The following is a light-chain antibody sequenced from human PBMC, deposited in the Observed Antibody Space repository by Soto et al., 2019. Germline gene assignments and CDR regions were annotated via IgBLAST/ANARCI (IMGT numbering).Light chain of an antibody. CDR2: DAS. J-gene: IGKJ1*01. V-gene: IGKV1-5*01. Sequence: DIQMTQSPSTLSASVGDRVTITCRASQGISSWLAWYHQKPGKAPKILIYDASSLESGVPSRFSGSGSGTEFTLTISSLQPDDFASYYCQQYNSYSGTFGQGTKVEIK. CDR1: QGISSW. CDR3: QQYNSYSGT.